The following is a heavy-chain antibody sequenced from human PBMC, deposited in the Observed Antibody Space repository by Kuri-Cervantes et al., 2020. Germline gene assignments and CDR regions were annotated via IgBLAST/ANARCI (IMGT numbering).Heavy chain of an antibody. J-gene: IGHJ6*03. Sequence: GESLKISCAASGFTFSSYAMSWVRQAPGKGLEWVSAISGSGGSTYYADSVKGRFTISRDNSKNTLYLQMSSLRAEDTAVYYCARESVAAGSGYYYMDVWGKGTTVTVSS. CDR3: ARESVAAGSGYYYMDV. D-gene: IGHD6-13*01. CDR2: ISGSGGST. CDR1: GFTFSSYA. V-gene: IGHV3-23*01.